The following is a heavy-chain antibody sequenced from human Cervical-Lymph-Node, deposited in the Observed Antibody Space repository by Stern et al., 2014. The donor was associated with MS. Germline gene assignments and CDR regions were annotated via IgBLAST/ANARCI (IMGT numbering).Heavy chain of an antibody. Sequence: VQLVESGGGLVQPGGSLRLSCSASGFTISNYTLHWVRQAPGKGLEWLSSISPISSFIVYADSEMGRFTISRDNAENSMHLQINSLRAEDTAVYYCARFTTVTPGDAFDVWGQGTMVTVSS. D-gene: IGHD4-17*01. CDR2: ISPISSFI. CDR1: GFTISNYT. V-gene: IGHV3-21*01. CDR3: ARFTTVTPGDAFDV. J-gene: IGHJ3*01.